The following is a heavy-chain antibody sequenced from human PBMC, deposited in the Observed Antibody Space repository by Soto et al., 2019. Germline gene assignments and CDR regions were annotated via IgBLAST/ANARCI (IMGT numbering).Heavy chain of an antibody. D-gene: IGHD2-15*01. CDR3: AREGCSGGSCFYDY. J-gene: IGHJ4*01. CDR1: GASISSGGYS. V-gene: IGHV4-30-2*01. CDR2: IYHSETT. Sequence: LSLTCAVSGASISSGGYSWSWIRQPPGKGLEWIGYIYHSETTSYNPSLKSRVTISVDKSTNQFSLKLSSVTAADTAVYYCAREGCSGGSCFYDYWGHGILVTVSS.